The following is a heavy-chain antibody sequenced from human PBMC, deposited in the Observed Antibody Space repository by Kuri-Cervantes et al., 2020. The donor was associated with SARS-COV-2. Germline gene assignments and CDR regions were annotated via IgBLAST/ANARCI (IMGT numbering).Heavy chain of an antibody. CDR2: IYYSGST. CDR3: ARVGGSGYDAFDI. CDR1: GGSISSSSYY. Sequence: SETLSLTCTVSGGSISSSSYYWGWIRQPPGKGLEWIGSIYYSGSTYYNPSLKSRVTISVDTSKNQFSLKLSSVTAADTAVYYCARVGGSGYDAFDIWGQGTMVTVSS. J-gene: IGHJ3*02. D-gene: IGHD3-22*01. V-gene: IGHV4-39*07.